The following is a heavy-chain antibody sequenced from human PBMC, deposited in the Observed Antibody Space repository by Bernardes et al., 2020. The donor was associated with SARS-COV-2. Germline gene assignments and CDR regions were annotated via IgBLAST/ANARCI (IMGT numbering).Heavy chain of an antibody. J-gene: IGHJ4*02. D-gene: IGHD2-15*01. Sequence: GGSLRLSCAASGFTVSNAWVSWVRQAPGGGLEWVGRIKSKTESGTMDYAAPVKGRFTISRDDSENTLHLHMSSLKTEDTGVYYCTSGVATHDFWGQGTLVTVSS. V-gene: IGHV3-15*01. CDR3: TSGVATHDF. CDR1: GFTVSNAW. CDR2: IKSKTESGTM.